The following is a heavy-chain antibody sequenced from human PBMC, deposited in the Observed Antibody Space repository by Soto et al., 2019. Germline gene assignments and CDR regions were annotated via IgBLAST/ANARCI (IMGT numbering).Heavy chain of an antibody. CDR2: FDPEDGET. Sequence: QVQLVQSGAEVKKPGASVKVSCKVSGYTLTELSMHWVRQAPGKGLEWMGGFDPEDGETIYAQKFQGRVTMTEDTXTXTXFKELSSLRSEDTAVYYCATTYHIHMIVDGRNWFDPWGQGTLVTVSS. CDR3: ATTYHIHMIVDGRNWFDP. V-gene: IGHV1-24*01. D-gene: IGHD3-22*01. CDR1: GYTLTELS. J-gene: IGHJ5*02.